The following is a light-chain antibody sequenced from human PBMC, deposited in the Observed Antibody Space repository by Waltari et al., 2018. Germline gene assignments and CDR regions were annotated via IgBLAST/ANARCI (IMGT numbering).Light chain of an antibody. Sequence: DIVVTQSPDPLAVSLGERATINCKSSQSLLHTNNKNYLAWYQLRPGQPPKLLIYWASTRESGVPGRFSGSGSGTDFTLTISGLQAEDVAVYYCQQYYSTPNTFGQGTKLEIK. V-gene: IGKV4-1*01. J-gene: IGKJ2*01. CDR3: QQYYSTPNT. CDR1: QSLLHTNNKNY. CDR2: WAS.